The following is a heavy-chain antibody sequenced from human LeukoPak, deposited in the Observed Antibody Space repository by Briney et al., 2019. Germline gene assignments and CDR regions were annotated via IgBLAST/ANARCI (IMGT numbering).Heavy chain of an antibody. CDR2: MNPNSGNT. V-gene: IGHV1-8*03. CDR3: ARDPSSGIAAAGTGY. CDR1: GYTFTSYD. Sequence: ASVKVPCKASGYTFTSYDINWVRQATGQGLEWMGWMNPNSGNTGYAQKFQGRVTITADESTSTAYMELSSLRSEDTAVYYCARDPSSGIAAAGTGYWGQGTLVTVSS. J-gene: IGHJ4*02. D-gene: IGHD6-13*01.